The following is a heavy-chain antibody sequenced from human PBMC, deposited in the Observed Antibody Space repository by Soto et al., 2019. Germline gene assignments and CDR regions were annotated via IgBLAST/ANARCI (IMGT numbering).Heavy chain of an antibody. Sequence: ASVKVSCKASGYTFTSYCISWVRQAPGQGLEWMGWISAYNGNTNYAQKLQGRVTMTTDTSTSTAYMELRSLRSDDTAVYYCARDPPYYAFRSGYFNYYYYYMDVWGKGTTVTVSS. CDR2: ISAYNGNT. V-gene: IGHV1-18*01. D-gene: IGHD3-3*01. J-gene: IGHJ6*03. CDR1: GYTFTSYC. CDR3: ARDPPYYAFRSGYFNYYYYYMDV.